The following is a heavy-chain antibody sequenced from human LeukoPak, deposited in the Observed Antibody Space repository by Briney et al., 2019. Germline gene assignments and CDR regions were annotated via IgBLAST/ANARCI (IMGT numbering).Heavy chain of an antibody. J-gene: IGHJ4*02. D-gene: IGHD5-12*01. V-gene: IGHV4-59*02. CDR3: TRAQYGYAFDY. CDR1: GGFVSSYY. Sequence: SETLSLTCSVSGGFVSSYYWTWIRQPPGKGLEWIGYIYYTGSTNYNPSLKSRVTISLDTSKNQFSLKLSSVTAADTAVYYCTRAQYGYAFDYWGQRALVTLAS. CDR2: IYYTGST.